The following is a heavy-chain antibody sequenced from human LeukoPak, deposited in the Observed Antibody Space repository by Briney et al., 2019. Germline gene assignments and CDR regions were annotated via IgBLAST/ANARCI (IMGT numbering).Heavy chain of an antibody. D-gene: IGHD1-7*01. J-gene: IGHJ5*02. CDR2: IYYSGST. CDR1: GGSISSYY. CDR3: ARTGTRELDP. Sequence: SSETLSLTCTVSGGSISSYYWSWIRQPPGKGLEWIGYIYYSGSTNYNPSLKSRVTISVDTFKNQFSLKLSSVTAADTAVYYCARTGTRELDPWGQGTLVTVSS. V-gene: IGHV4-59*01.